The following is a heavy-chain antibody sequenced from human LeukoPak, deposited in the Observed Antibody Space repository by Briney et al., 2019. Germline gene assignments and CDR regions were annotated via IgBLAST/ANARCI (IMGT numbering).Heavy chain of an antibody. D-gene: IGHD2-21*02. CDR2: IGPTGHDI. J-gene: IGHJ4*02. CDR3: AKYCGGYCLLHFDS. V-gene: IGHV3-23*01. Sequence: GGSLRHSCAASGFTFDTYAMTWVRQAPGRGLEWVTVIGPTGHDIHYADSVKGRLTISRDNSQNTLYLQMNSLRPEAPAVYYCAKYCGGYCLLHFDSCGQGTLFSVSP. CDR1: GFTFDTYA.